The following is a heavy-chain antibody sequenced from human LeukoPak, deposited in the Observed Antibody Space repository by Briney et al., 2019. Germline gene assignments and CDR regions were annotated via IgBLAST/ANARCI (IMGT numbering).Heavy chain of an antibody. CDR3: ATGKAYCSSTSCYSSAFDI. CDR2: LYYSGST. V-gene: IGHV4-59*01. CDR1: GASITSYY. D-gene: IGHD2-2*02. J-gene: IGHJ3*02. Sequence: SETLSLTCNVSGASITSYYWTWIRQPPGKGLEWIGFLYYSGSTNYNPSLKSRVTISVDTSKNQFSLNLSSVTAADSAVYYCATGKAYCSSTSCYSSAFDIWGQGTMVTVSS.